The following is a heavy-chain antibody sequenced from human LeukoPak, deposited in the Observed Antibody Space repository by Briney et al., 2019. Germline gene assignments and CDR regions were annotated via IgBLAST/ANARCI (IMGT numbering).Heavy chain of an antibody. D-gene: IGHD4-23*01. CDR3: VRDVTVLTPFSVDY. V-gene: IGHV3-7*01. CDR2: IKQDGSEK. Sequence: GGSLRLSCAASRFTFSSYWMSWVRQAPGKGLEWVANIKQDGSEKYYVDSVKGRFTISRDNAKNSLYMQMNSLRAEDTAMYYCVRDVTVLTPFSVDYWGQGTLVTVSS. CDR1: RFTFSSYW. J-gene: IGHJ4*02.